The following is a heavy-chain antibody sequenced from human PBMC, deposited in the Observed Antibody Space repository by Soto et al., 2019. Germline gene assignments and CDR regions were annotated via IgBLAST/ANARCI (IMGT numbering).Heavy chain of an antibody. CDR1: GYTFTSYV. J-gene: IGHJ5*02. CDR3: ARVVGALGHWFDP. Sequence: QVQLEQSGAEVKKPGASVKVSCKASGYTFTSYVSWVRQAPGQGLEWMGRISAYNGNTNYAQKLQGRGTMTTDTSTSTAYMELRSLRSDDTAVYYCARVVGALGHWFDPWGQGTLVTVSS. V-gene: IGHV1-18*01. D-gene: IGHD1-26*01. CDR2: ISAYNGNT.